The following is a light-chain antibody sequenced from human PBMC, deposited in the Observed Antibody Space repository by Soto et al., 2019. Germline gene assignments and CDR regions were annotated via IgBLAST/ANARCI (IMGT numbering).Light chain of an antibody. V-gene: IGKV3-11*01. J-gene: IGKJ2*01. CDR2: DAS. Sequence: EIVLTQSPATLSLSPGERATLSCRASQSVSSYLAWYQQKPGQAPGLLIYDASNRATGIPARFSGSGSGTDFTLTMSSLEPEDFAVYYCQQRSNWPFTFGQGTKLEIK. CDR1: QSVSSY. CDR3: QQRSNWPFT.